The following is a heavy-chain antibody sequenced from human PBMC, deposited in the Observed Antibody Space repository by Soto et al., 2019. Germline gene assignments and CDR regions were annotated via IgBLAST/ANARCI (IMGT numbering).Heavy chain of an antibody. Sequence: QVQLVESGGGVVQPGRSLRLSCAASGFTFSSYGMHWVRQAPGKGLEWVAVISYDGSNKYYADSVKGRFTISRDNSKNTLYLQMNSLRAEDTAVYYCAKDRGYSSGWYHYFDYWGQGTLVTVPS. J-gene: IGHJ4*02. CDR1: GFTFSSYG. V-gene: IGHV3-30*18. D-gene: IGHD6-19*01. CDR3: AKDRGYSSGWYHYFDY. CDR2: ISYDGSNK.